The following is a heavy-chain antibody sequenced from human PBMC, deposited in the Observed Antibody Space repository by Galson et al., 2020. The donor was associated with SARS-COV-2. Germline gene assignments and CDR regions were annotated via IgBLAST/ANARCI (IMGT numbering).Heavy chain of an antibody. Sequence: KIGESLKISCKGSGYSFTSYWIGWSPQMPGKGLEWMGIIHPGDSDTRYSPSFQGQVTISADKSISTAYLQWSSLKASDTAMYYCARGPIAAAGLFDYWGQGTLVTGSS. CDR1: GYSFTSYW. CDR2: IHPGDSDT. CDR3: ARGPIAAAGLFDY. V-gene: IGHV5-51*01. D-gene: IGHD6-13*01. J-gene: IGHJ4*02.